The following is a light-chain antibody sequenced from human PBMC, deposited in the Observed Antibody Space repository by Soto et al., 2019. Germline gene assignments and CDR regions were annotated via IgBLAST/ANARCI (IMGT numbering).Light chain of an antibody. CDR3: QSYDSSLSVV. J-gene: IGLJ2*01. V-gene: IGLV1-40*01. Sequence: QSVLTQPPSVSGAPGQRVTISCTGSSSNIGAGCDVHWYQQLPGTTPKLLIYGNSNRPSGVPDRFSASKSGTSASLAITGLQAEDEADYYCQSYDSSLSVVFGGGTKVTVL. CDR2: GNS. CDR1: SSNIGAGCD.